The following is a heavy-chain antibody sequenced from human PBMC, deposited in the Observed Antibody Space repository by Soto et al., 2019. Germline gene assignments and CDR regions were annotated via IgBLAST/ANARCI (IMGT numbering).Heavy chain of an antibody. J-gene: IGHJ4*02. D-gene: IGHD2-8*01. Sequence: PSETLSLTCAVHGGSFSGYYWSWIRQPPGKGLEWIGEINHSGSTNYNPSLKSRVTISVDTSKNQFSLKLSSVTAADTAVYYCASVSKDDCTNGVCYTIADYWGQGTLVTVSS. CDR3: ASVSKDDCTNGVCYTIADY. V-gene: IGHV4-34*01. CDR2: INHSGST. CDR1: GGSFSGYY.